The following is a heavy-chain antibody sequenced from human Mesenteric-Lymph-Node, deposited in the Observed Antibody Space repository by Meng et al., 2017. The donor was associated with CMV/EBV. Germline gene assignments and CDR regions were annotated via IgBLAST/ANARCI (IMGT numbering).Heavy chain of an antibody. CDR3: ARDRYYDYPGNGFDL. Sequence: ASVKVSCKASANTCTSCDINWVRQAPGQGLEWMAWISVYNGNTNYAQNLQDRVTMTTDTSTSTAYMELRSLRSDDTAVYYCARDRYYDYPGNGFDLWGQGPMVPFS. D-gene: IGHD3-22*01. CDR1: ANTCTSCD. J-gene: IGHJ3*01. CDR2: ISVYNGNT. V-gene: IGHV1-18*01.